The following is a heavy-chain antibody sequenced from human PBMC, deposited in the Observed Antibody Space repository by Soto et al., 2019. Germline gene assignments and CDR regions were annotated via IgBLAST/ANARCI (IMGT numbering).Heavy chain of an antibody. D-gene: IGHD1-1*01. J-gene: IGHJ6*02. CDR1: GGTFRNSA. V-gene: IGHV1-69*12. Sequence: QVQLEQSGAEVKKPGSSVKVSCKASGGTFRNSAISWVRQAPGQGLEWMGGIMPIFRTPDYAQKFQGRVTITADESASTAYMEFSGLRSDDTAVYFSARDNDRPQLGGNYYYILDVWGHGTTVTVSS. CDR2: IMPIFRTP. CDR3: ARDNDRPQLGGNYYYILDV.